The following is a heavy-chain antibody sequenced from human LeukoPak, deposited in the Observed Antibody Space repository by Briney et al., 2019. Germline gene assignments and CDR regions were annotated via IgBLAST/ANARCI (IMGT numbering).Heavy chain of an antibody. CDR3: ASNYFDSSGYYWGFDY. Sequence: GGSLRLSCAASGFTFSSYNMNWVRQAPGKGPEWVAYIGNRGFTIYYADSVKGRFTISRDNSKNTLYLQMNSLRAEDTAVYYCASNYFDSSGYYWGFDYWGQGTLVTVSS. CDR1: GFTFSSYN. CDR2: IGNRGFTI. J-gene: IGHJ4*02. D-gene: IGHD3-22*01. V-gene: IGHV3-48*01.